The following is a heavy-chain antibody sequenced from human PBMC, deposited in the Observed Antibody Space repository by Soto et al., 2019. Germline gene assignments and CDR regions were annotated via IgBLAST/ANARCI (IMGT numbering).Heavy chain of an antibody. CDR1: GGSISSYY. CDR3: ARRVYAIDS. V-gene: IGHV4-59*01. Sequence: PSETLSLTCTVSGGSISSYYWSWIRQPPGKGPEWIGYIYYSGSTNYNPSLKSRVTISVDTSKNQFSLKLSSVTAADTAVYYCARRVYAIDSWGRGALVTVSS. CDR2: IYYSGST. J-gene: IGHJ4*02. D-gene: IGHD5-12*01.